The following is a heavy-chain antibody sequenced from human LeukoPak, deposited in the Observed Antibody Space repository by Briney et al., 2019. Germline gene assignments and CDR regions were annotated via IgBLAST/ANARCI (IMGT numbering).Heavy chain of an antibody. V-gene: IGHV4-4*07. J-gene: IGHJ4*02. CDR3: ARDFYLHDYGDPLGY. CDR2: IYTSGST. D-gene: IGHD4-17*01. Sequence: PSETLSLTCTVSGGSISSYYWSWIRQPAGKGLEWIGRIYTSGSTNYNPSLKSRVTMSVDTSKNQFSLKLSSVTAADTAVYYCARDFYLHDYGDPLGYWGQGTLATVSS. CDR1: GGSISSYY.